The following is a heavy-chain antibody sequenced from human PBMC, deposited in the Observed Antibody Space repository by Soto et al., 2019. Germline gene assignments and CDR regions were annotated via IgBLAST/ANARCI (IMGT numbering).Heavy chain of an antibody. V-gene: IGHV3-21*01. CDR3: ARDLSSQYCSGGSCYSRELGYGLDV. CDR1: GFTFSSYS. D-gene: IGHD2-15*01. CDR2: ISSSSSYI. Sequence: PGWSLRRSCAASGFTFSSYSMNWVRQGPGKGLEWGSSISSSSSYIYYADSVKGRFTISRDNAKNSLYLQMNSLRAEDTAVYYCARDLSSQYCSGGSCYSRELGYGLDVWGEGTTVTVSS. J-gene: IGHJ6*04.